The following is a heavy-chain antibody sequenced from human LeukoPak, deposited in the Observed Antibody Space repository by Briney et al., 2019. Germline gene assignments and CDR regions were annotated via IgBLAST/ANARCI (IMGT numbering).Heavy chain of an antibody. CDR3: ARLDDSSGYYSTYYYYGMDV. CDR2: IYYSGST. V-gene: IGHV4-59*08. Sequence: SETLSLTCTVSGGSVSNFYWSWIRQLPGKGLEWIGYIYYSGSTNYNPSLKSRVTISVDTSKNQFSLKLSSVTAADTAVYYCARLDDSSGYYSTYYYYGMDVWGQGTTVTVSS. D-gene: IGHD3-22*01. J-gene: IGHJ6*02. CDR1: GGSVSNFY.